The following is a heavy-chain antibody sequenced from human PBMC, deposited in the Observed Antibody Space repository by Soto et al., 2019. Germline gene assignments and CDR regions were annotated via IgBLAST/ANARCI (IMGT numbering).Heavy chain of an antibody. Sequence: TLYLTAIVPGGPIISNSYYGGWIRQPPGKGLEWVGSIYYSGYTYYNPSLKSRVTISVDTSKNQFSLKVSSVTATDTAVYYCARHKDTSSRYLLPDYWGQGTLVTVSS. V-gene: IGHV4-39*01. CDR2: IYYSGYT. D-gene: IGHD6-13*01. J-gene: IGHJ4*02. CDR1: GGPIISNSYY. CDR3: ARHKDTSSRYLLPDY.